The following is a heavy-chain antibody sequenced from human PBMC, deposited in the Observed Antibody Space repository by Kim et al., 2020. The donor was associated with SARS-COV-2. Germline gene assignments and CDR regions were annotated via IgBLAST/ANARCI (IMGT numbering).Heavy chain of an antibody. V-gene: IGHV4-39*07. CDR1: GGSISSSSYY. D-gene: IGHD3-22*01. CDR3: ARDPRPTNYYDSSGYYYSFFDY. Sequence: SETLSLTCTVSGGSISSSSYYWGWIRQPPGKGLEWIGSIYYSGSTYYNPSLKSRVTISVDTSKNQFSLKLSSVTAADTAVYYCARDPRPTNYYDSSGYYYSFFDYWGQGTLVTVSS. CDR2: IYYSGST. J-gene: IGHJ4*02.